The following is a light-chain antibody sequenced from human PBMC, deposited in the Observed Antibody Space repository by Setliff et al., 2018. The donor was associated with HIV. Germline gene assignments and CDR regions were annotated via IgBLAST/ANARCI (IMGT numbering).Light chain of an antibody. J-gene: IGLJ2*01. CDR2: EVF. CDR3: TSYAGSNNWGV. V-gene: IGLV2-8*01. Sequence: QSVLAQPPSASGFPGQSVTISCTGTSSDVGDYDYVCWYQQHPGKAPKLMIYEVFKRPSGVPDRFSGSKSGNTASLTVSGLQAEDEADYYCTSYAGSNNWGVFGGGTKVTVL. CDR1: SSDVGDYDY.